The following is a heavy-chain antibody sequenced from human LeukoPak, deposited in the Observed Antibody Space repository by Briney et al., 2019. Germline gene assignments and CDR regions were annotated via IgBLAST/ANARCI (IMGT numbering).Heavy chain of an antibody. CDR1: GFTFSSFW. D-gene: IGHD2-15*01. CDR3: ARGNAHATGY. CDR2: IKQDGSEK. V-gene: IGHV3-7*01. Sequence: PGGPLRLSCAASGFTFSSFWMMWVRQAPGKGLEWVASIKQDGSEKYYVDSVKGRFTISRDNAKNSLYLQMNSLRAEDTAVYYCARGNAHATGYWGQGTLVTVSS. J-gene: IGHJ4*02.